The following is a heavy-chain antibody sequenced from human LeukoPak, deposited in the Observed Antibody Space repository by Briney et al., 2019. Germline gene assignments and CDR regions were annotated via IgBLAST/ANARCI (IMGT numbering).Heavy chain of an antibody. J-gene: IGHJ5*02. D-gene: IGHD1-26*01. CDR3: ARHPIVGATQSWFDP. V-gene: IGHV5-51*01. Sequence: GESLKISFKGSGYSFMNYWIGWVRQMPGKGLEWMGIIYPGDSDTRHSPSFQGQVTISADKCISTAYLQWSSLKASDTAMYYCARHPIVGATQSWFDPWGQGTLVTVSS. CDR2: IYPGDSDT. CDR1: GYSFMNYW.